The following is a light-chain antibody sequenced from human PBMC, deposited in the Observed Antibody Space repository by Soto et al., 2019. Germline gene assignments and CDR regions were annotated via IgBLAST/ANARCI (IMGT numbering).Light chain of an antibody. CDR2: EVS. J-gene: IGLJ1*01. Sequence: QSALTQPASVSGSPGQSITISCTGTSSDVGGYNYVSWYQQHPGKAPKLMIYEVSNRPSGVSNRFSGSKSGNTASLTISGLQAEDEAAYYCSSYTSSSTPYVFGTGTQLTVL. CDR1: SSDVGGYNY. CDR3: SSYTSSSTPYV. V-gene: IGLV2-14*01.